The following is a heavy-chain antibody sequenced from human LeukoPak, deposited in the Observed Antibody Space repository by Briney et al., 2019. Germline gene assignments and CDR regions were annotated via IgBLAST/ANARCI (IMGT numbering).Heavy chain of an antibody. V-gene: IGHV3-23*01. Sequence: GGSLRLSCAASGFTFNTYAMSWVRQAPGKGLEWVSAISGGGGSTYYADSVKGRFTISRDNSKNTLYLQMNSLRAEDTAVYYCAKLGYCSTTSCFFDFWGQGTLVTVSS. CDR3: AKLGYCSTTSCFFDF. D-gene: IGHD2-2*01. J-gene: IGHJ4*02. CDR1: GFTFNTYA. CDR2: ISGGGGST.